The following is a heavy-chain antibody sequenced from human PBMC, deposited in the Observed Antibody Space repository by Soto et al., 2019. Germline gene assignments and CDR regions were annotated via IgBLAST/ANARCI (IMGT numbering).Heavy chain of an antibody. J-gene: IGHJ4*02. Sequence: ASVKVSCKSSGFTFTSYGISCARQAPGQGLEWMGWISAYNGNTNYAQKLQGRVTMTTDTSTSTAYMELRSLRSDDTAVYYCARVGGSGWIDYWGQGTLVTVSS. CDR1: GFTFTSYG. CDR2: ISAYNGNT. D-gene: IGHD6-19*01. CDR3: ARVGGSGWIDY. V-gene: IGHV1-18*01.